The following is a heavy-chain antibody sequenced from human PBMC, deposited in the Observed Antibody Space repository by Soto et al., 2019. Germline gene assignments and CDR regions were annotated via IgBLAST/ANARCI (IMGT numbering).Heavy chain of an antibody. D-gene: IGHD2-2*03. CDR1: GYTFTSYG. Sequence: QVQLVQSGAEVKKPGASVKVSCKASGYTFTSYGISWVRQAPGQGREWMGWISAYNGNTNYAQKLQGRVTMTTDTSTSTAYMELRSLRSDDTAVYYCARGLDIVVVPANYYYYMDVWGKGTTVTVSS. CDR2: ISAYNGNT. J-gene: IGHJ6*03. CDR3: ARGLDIVVVPANYYYYMDV. V-gene: IGHV1-18*01.